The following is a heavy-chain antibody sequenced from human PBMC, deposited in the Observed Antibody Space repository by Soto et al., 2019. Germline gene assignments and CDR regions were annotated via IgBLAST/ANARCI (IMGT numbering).Heavy chain of an antibody. CDR3: VREGGGSFDF. CDR2: IGGRGNSA. CDR1: GFIFTNYA. Sequence: LRLSCAASGFIFTNYAMNWVRQAPGKGLEWVSVIGGRGNSAYYADSVQGRFTISRDNSKNTLSLQMSSLTADDTALYYCVREGGGSFDFWGRGTMVTVSS. D-gene: IGHD5-12*01. J-gene: IGHJ3*01. V-gene: IGHV3-23*01.